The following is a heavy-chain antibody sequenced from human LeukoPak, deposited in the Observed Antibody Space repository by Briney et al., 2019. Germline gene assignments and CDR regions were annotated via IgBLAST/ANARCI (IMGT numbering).Heavy chain of an antibody. CDR3: ARGGFGGGDY. D-gene: IGHD3-10*01. J-gene: IGHJ4*02. Sequence: ASVKVSCKASGYTFSSYYMHWVRQGPGQGLEWMGMISPSGGSTTYAQKFQGRVTMTRDTSTSTVSMDLTSLRSEDTAVYYCARGGFGGGDYWGQGTLVTVSS. CDR2: ISPSGGST. V-gene: IGHV1-46*01. CDR1: GYTFSSYY.